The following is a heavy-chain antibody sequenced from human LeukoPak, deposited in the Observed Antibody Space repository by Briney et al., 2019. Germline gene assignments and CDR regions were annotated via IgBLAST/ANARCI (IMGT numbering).Heavy chain of an antibody. CDR3: ARRGSSDAFDI. J-gene: IGHJ3*02. Sequence: SVKVSCKASGGSFSSCGISWVRQAPAQGLEWMGRIIPILGIAHYPQKFQGRVTITADKSTSTAYLALSSLRSQDTAVYYCARRGSSDAFDIWGQGTMVTVSS. D-gene: IGHD1-26*01. V-gene: IGHV1-69*04. CDR1: GGSFSSCG. CDR2: IIPILGIA.